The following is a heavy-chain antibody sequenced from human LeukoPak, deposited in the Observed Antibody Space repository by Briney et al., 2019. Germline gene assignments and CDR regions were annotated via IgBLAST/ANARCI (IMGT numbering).Heavy chain of an antibody. D-gene: IGHD6-19*01. CDR3: ARAGSSGWYPHYFDY. J-gene: IGHJ4*02. CDR1: GFTFSSYA. V-gene: IGHV3-23*01. Sequence: GGSLRLSCAASGFTFSSYAMSWVRQAPGKGLEWVSAISGSGGSTYYADSVKGRFTISRDNSKNTLYLQMNSLRAEDTAVYYCARAGSSGWYPHYFDYWGQGTLVTVSS. CDR2: ISGSGGST.